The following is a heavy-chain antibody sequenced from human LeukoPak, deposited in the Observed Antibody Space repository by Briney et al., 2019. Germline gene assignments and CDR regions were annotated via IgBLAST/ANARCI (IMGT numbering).Heavy chain of an antibody. CDR3: ARGRYDFWSGYPFDY. Sequence: SETLSLTCTVSGGSISSSSYYWGWIRQPPGKGLEWIGYIYYSGSTYYNPSLKSRVTISVDTSKNQFSLKLSSVTAADTAVYYCARGRYDFWSGYPFDYWGQGTLVTVSS. CDR1: GGSISSSSYY. D-gene: IGHD3-3*01. J-gene: IGHJ4*02. V-gene: IGHV4-31*03. CDR2: IYYSGST.